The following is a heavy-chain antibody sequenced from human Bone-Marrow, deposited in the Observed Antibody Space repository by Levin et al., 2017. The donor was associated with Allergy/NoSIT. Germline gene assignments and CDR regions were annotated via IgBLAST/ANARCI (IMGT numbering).Heavy chain of an antibody. V-gene: IGHV1-69*06. CDR2: IVPIFGTT. CDR3: AGSSSATGQFDH. CDR1: GGIFSTYV. J-gene: IGHJ4*02. Sequence: ASVKVSCKASGGIFSTYVISWVRQAPGQGLEWMGGIVPIFGTTHYAQKLQGRITITADKSTSTAYMELSRLRSEDTAVYYCAGSSSATGQFDHWGQGTLVTVSS. D-gene: IGHD6-6*01.